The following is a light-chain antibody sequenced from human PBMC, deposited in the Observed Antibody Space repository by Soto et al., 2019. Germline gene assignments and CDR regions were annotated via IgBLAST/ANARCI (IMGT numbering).Light chain of an antibody. CDR3: SSYAGSNNLGV. CDR2: EVS. V-gene: IGLV2-8*01. J-gene: IGLJ2*01. CDR1: SSDVGGYNY. Sequence: QSVLTQHPSASGSPGQSVTLSCTGTSSDVGGYNYVSWYQQHPGKAPKLMIYEVSKRPSGVPDRFSGSKSGNTASLTVSGLQAEDEADYYCSSYAGSNNLGVFGGGTKVTVL.